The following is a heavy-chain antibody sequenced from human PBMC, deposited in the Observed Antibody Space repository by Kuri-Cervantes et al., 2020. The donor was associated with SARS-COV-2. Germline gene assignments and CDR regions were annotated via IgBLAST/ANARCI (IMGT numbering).Heavy chain of an antibody. CDR3: ARHNNCSGGSCYAGPFDY. Sequence: SETLSLTCTVSGGSISSYYWSWIRQPAGKGLEWIGSIYYSGSTYYNPSLKSRVTISVDTSKNQFSLKLSSVTAADTAVYYCARHNNCSGGSCYAGPFDYWGQGTLVTVSS. CDR1: GGSISSYY. D-gene: IGHD2-15*01. J-gene: IGHJ4*02. V-gene: IGHV4-59*05. CDR2: IYYSGST.